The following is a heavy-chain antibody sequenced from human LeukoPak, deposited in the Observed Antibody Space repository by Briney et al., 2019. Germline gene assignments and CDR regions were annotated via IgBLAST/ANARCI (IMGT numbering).Heavy chain of an antibody. V-gene: IGHV1-69*13. CDR2: IIPIFGTA. J-gene: IGHJ4*02. D-gene: IGHD3-22*01. Sequence: SVKVSCKASGGTFSSYAISWVRQAPGQGLEWMGGIIPIFGTANYAQKFQGRVTITADESTSTAYMELSSLRSEDTAVYYCARVIGYESSGYLDYWGQGTLVTVSS. CDR1: GGTFSSYA. CDR3: ARVIGYESSGYLDY.